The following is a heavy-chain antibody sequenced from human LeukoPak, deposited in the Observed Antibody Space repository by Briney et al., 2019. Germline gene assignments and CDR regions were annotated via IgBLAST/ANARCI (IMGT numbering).Heavy chain of an antibody. D-gene: IGHD6-13*01. Sequence: SETLSLTCTVSGGSLSSYYWSWIRQPPGKGLEWIGYIYYSGSTNYNPSLKSRVTISVDTSKNQFSLKLSSVTAADTAVYYCARTSYSSSWYLLSYYYYYMDVWGKGTTVTISS. V-gene: IGHV4-59*01. J-gene: IGHJ6*03. CDR3: ARTSYSSSWYLLSYYYYYMDV. CDR2: IYYSGST. CDR1: GGSLSSYY.